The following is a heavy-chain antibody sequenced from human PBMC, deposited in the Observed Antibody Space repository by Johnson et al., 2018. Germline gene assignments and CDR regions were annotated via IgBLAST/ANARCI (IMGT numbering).Heavy chain of an antibody. D-gene: IGHD3-22*01. J-gene: IGHJ1*01. CDR1: GFTFSNYA. Sequence: VQLVESGGGLVQPGGSLRLSCAASGFTFSNYAMRWVRQAPGKGLEWVSAIGTAGDTYYPGSVKGRFTISRDNAKNSLYLQMNGLRDEDTAVYYCASDLADYYDSRGLWDCQHWGQGTLVTVSS. CDR2: IGTAGDT. V-gene: IGHV3-13*01. CDR3: ASDLADYYDSRGLWDCQH.